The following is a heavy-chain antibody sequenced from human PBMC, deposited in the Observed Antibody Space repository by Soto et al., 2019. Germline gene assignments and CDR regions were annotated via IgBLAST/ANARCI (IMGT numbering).Heavy chain of an antibody. CDR3: ARDNKENYYDSSGYYLGSPYYYYYGMDV. D-gene: IGHD3-22*01. CDR1: GFTFSSYA. Sequence: PGGSLRLSCAASGFTFSSYAMHWVRQAPGKGLEWVAVISYDGSNKYYADSVRGRFTISRDNSKNTLYLQMNSLRAEDTAVYYCARDNKENYYDSSGYYLGSPYYYYYGMDVWGQGTRVTVSS. V-gene: IGHV3-30-3*01. CDR2: ISYDGSNK. J-gene: IGHJ6*02.